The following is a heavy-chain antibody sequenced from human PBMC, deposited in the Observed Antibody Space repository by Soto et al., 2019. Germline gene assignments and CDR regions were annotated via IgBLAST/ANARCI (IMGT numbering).Heavy chain of an antibody. Sequence: QVQLVQSGAEVKKPGASVKVSCKASGYTFTSYYMHWVRQAPGQGLEWMGIINPSGGSTSYAQKFQGRVTMTRDTSTSTVYMELSSLRSEDTAVYYCARDLWGYCTNGVCFSLGYWGQGTLVTVSS. CDR2: INPSGGST. CDR1: GYTFTSYY. D-gene: IGHD2-8*01. J-gene: IGHJ4*02. V-gene: IGHV1-46*01. CDR3: ARDLWGYCTNGVCFSLGY.